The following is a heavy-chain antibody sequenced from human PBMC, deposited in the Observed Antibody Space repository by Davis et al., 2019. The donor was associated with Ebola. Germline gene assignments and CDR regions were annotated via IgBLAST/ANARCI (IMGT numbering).Heavy chain of an antibody. J-gene: IGHJ4*02. V-gene: IGHV4-59*01. D-gene: IGHD5-18*01. Sequence: SETLSLTCTVSGGSISSDYWTWIRQPPGKGLEWIGYISYIGSTNYNPSLKSRVTMSVDTSKNQFSLKLSSVTAADTAVYYCAREVDTSMGFDCWGQGTLVTVSS. CDR3: AREVDTSMGFDC. CDR1: GGSISSDY. CDR2: ISYIGST.